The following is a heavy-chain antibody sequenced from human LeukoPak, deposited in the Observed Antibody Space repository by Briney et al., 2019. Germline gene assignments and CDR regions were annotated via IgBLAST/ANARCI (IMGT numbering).Heavy chain of an antibody. CDR3: ARHEAGTLRDY. Sequence: SETLSLTCTVSGGSISSYYWSWIRQPPGKGLEWIGYIYYSGSTNYNPSLKSRVTISVDTSKNQFSLKLSSVTAADTAMYYCARHEAGTLRDYWGQGTLVTVSS. CDR1: GGSISSYY. J-gene: IGHJ4*02. D-gene: IGHD6-19*01. V-gene: IGHV4-59*08. CDR2: IYYSGST.